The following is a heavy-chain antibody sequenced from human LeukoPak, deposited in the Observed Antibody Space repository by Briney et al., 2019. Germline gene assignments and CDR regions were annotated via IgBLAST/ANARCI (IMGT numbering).Heavy chain of an antibody. V-gene: IGHV1-8*01. CDR1: GYTFTSYD. CDR3: ARAPVGYQLLPLYYYYYMDV. D-gene: IGHD2-2*01. J-gene: IGHJ6*03. CDR2: MNPNSGNT. Sequence: ASVKVSCKASGYTFTSYDINWVRQAPGQGLEWMGWMNPNSGNTGYAQKFQGRVTMTRNTSISTAYMELSSLRSEDTAVYYCARAPVGYQLLPLYYYYYMDVWGKGTTVTVSS.